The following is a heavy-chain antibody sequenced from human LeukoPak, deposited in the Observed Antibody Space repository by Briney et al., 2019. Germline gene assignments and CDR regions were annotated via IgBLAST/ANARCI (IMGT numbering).Heavy chain of an antibody. CDR2: ISSSSSYI. D-gene: IGHD3-3*01. CDR1: GFTFSSYS. Sequence: PGGSLRLSCAASGFTFSSYSMNWVRQAPGKGLEWVSSISSSSSYIYYADSVKGRFTISRDNAKNSLYLQMNSLRAEDTAVYYCASDFWSGYYSFDYWGQGTLVTVSS. J-gene: IGHJ4*02. CDR3: ASDFWSGYYSFDY. V-gene: IGHV3-21*04.